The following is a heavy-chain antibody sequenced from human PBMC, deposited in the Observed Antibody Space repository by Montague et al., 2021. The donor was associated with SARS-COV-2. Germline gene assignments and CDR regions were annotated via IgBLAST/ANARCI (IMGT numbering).Heavy chain of an antibody. CDR1: GFTFSSYA. CDR2: IGDSIIADNGETT. V-gene: IGHV3-23*01. CDR3: ARGGYCSGSNCLYFDS. Sequence: SLRLSCAASGFTFSSYAMSWVRQAPGKGLEWVSVIGDSIIADNGETTLYADSVKGRFTSSRENAKNSLYLQMNSLRAGDTAVYYCARGGYCSGSNCLYFDSWGQGTLVTVSS. D-gene: IGHD2-15*01. J-gene: IGHJ4*02.